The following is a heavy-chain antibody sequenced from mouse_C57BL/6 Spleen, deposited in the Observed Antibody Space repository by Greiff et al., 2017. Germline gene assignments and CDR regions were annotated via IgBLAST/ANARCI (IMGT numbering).Heavy chain of an antibody. D-gene: IGHD2-4*01. J-gene: IGHJ2*01. CDR2: IDPSDSYT. V-gene: IGHV1-69*01. CDR3: ARSGMGLRHYFDY. CDR1: GYTFTSYW. Sequence: QVQLQQPGAELVMPGASVKLSCKASGYTFTSYWMHWVKQRPGQGLEWIGEIDPSDSYTNYNQKFKGNSTLTVDKSSSTAYMQLSSLTSEDSAVYYCARSGMGLRHYFDYWGQGTTLTVSS.